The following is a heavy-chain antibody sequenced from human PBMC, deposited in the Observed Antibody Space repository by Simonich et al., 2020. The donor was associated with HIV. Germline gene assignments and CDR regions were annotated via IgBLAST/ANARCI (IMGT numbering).Heavy chain of an antibody. V-gene: IGHV4-34*01. Sequence: QVQLQQWGAGLLKPSETLSLTCAGYGGSFSVYYWSWIRQPPGKGLEWIGEINHSGSTNYNPSLKSRVTISVDTSKNQFSQKLSSVTAADTAVYYCARLTAGGLGEYFQHWGQGTLVTVSS. J-gene: IGHJ1*01. D-gene: IGHD6-13*01. CDR3: ARLTAGGLGEYFQH. CDR2: INHSGST. CDR1: GGSFSVYY.